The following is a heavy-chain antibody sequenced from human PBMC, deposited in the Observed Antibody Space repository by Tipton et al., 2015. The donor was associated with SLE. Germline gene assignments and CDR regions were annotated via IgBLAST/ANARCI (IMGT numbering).Heavy chain of an antibody. V-gene: IGHV4-39*07. CDR3: ARGRRITMVRGVEFDY. D-gene: IGHD3-10*01. J-gene: IGHJ4*02. CDR2: IHHSGST. Sequence: TLSLTCTVSGGSISSGSYYWSWIRQPLGKGLEWIGEIHHSGSTNYNPSLKSRVTISVDTSKNQFSLKLSSVTAADTAVYYCARGRRITMVRGVEFDYWGQGTLVTVSS. CDR1: GGSISSGSYY.